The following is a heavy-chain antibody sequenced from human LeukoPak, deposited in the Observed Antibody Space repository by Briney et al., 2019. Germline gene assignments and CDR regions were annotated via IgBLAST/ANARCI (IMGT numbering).Heavy chain of an antibody. J-gene: IGHJ4*02. V-gene: IGHV3-23*01. CDR2: ISGNGGST. CDR1: GFTFSSYA. Sequence: GGSLRLSCAASGFTFSSYAMSWVRQAPGKGLEWVSSISGNGGSTYYAVSVQGRFTISRDNSKNTLYLQMNSLRAEDTAVYYCAKGGYSSSWYESNYFDYWGQGTLVTVSS. CDR3: AKGGYSSSWYESNYFDY. D-gene: IGHD6-13*01.